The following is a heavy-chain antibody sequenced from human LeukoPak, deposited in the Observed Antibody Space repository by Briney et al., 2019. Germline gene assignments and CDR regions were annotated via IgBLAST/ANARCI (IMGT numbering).Heavy chain of an antibody. Sequence: ASVKVSCKASGYTFTSYGISWVRQAPGQGLEWMGWISAYNGNTNYAQKLQGRVTMTTDTSTSTAYMELRSLRSDDTAVYYCAREIGVSLCTNGVCDAFDIWGQGTMVTVSS. CDR2: ISAYNGNT. J-gene: IGHJ3*02. CDR3: AREIGVSLCTNGVCDAFDI. V-gene: IGHV1-18*01. CDR1: GYTFTSYG. D-gene: IGHD2-8*01.